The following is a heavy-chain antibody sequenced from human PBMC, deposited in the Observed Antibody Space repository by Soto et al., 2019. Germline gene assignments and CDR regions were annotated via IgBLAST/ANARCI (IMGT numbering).Heavy chain of an antibody. CDR3: ARVVDGGWFDP. CDR2: IYYSGGT. Sequence: QVQLQESGPGLVKPSQTLSLTCTVSGGSISSGGYYWSWIRQHPGKGLEWIGYIYYSGGTYQNPSLKSRVSISIDTSKNQLSLQLSSVTAADTAVYYCARVVDGGWFDPWGQGTLVTVSS. D-gene: IGHD2-21*01. CDR1: GGSISSGGYY. V-gene: IGHV4-31*03. J-gene: IGHJ5*02.